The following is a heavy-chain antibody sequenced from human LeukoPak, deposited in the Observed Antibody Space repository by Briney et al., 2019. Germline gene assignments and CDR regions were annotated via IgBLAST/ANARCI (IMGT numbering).Heavy chain of an antibody. Sequence: SETLSLTCSVSTASITNYYWSWVRQPAGKGLEWIGSIYYSGSTYYNPSLKSRVTISVDTSKNQFSLKLSSVTAADTAVYYCARGVTGTTFLYYYYYMDVWGKGTTVTVSS. J-gene: IGHJ6*03. CDR1: TASITNYY. CDR3: ARGVTGTTFLYYYYYMDV. CDR2: IYYSGST. V-gene: IGHV4-4*07. D-gene: IGHD1-7*01.